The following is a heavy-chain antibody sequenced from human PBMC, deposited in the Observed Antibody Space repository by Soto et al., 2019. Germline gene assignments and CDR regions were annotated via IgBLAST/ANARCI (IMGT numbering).Heavy chain of an antibody. V-gene: IGHV4-59*01. CDR2: IYYSGST. J-gene: IGHJ4*02. D-gene: IGHD6-13*01. CDR3: ARLTYSSSWPFFDY. Sequence: QVQLQESGPGLVKPSETLSLTCTVSGGSISSYYWSWIRQPPGKGLEWIGYIYYSGSTNYNPSLKSRVTISVDTSKNQFSLQLSSVTAADTAVYYCARLTYSSSWPFFDYWGQGTLVTVSS. CDR1: GGSISSYY.